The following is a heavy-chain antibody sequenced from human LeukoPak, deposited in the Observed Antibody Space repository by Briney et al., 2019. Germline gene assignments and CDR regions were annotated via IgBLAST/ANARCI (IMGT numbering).Heavy chain of an antibody. J-gene: IGHJ4*02. CDR2: IGISVGST. CDR3: AKTPDVVIEVVGTTFDS. CDR1: GFTFSNYA. V-gene: IGHV3-23*01. D-gene: IGHD2-15*01. Sequence: SGGSLRLSCAASGFTFSNYAMSWARQAPGKGLEWVSAIGISVGSTFYADSVKGRFTISRDNSKNTLSLQMNSLRAENTAVYFCAKTPDVVIEVVGTTFDSWGLGTLVTVS.